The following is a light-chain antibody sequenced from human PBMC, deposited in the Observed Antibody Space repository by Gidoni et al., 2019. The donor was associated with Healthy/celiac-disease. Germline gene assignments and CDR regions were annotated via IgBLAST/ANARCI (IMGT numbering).Light chain of an antibody. V-gene: IGLV3-21*04. CDR1: NIGSKS. J-gene: IGLJ2*01. CDR3: QVWDSSSDPV. CDR2: YDS. Sequence: SYVLPQPPSVSVAPGKTARITCGGNNIGSKSVHWYQQKPGQAPVLVIYYDSDRPSGIPERFSGSNSGNTATLTISRVEAGDEADYYCQVWDSSSDPVFGGGTKLTVL.